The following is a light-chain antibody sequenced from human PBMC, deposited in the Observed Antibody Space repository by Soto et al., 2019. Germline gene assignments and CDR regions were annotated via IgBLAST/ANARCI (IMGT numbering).Light chain of an antibody. V-gene: IGKV1-39*01. CDR1: QSISDD. CDR2: AAS. Sequence: DIQMTQSPSSLSASVGDRVTITCRASQSISDDLNRYQQKPGKAPKLLIYAASSLQSGVPSRFSGSGSGTLFTLTISSLQPDDFATYYCQQSYSTLMYTFGQGTKLEIK. J-gene: IGKJ2*01. CDR3: QQSYSTLMYT.